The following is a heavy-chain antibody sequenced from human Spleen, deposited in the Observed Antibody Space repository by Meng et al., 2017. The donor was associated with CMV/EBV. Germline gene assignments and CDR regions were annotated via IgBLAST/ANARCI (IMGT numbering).Heavy chain of an antibody. CDR3: ARERMWGGLERSGWYYYGLDV. CDR2: ISGSGRTI. J-gene: IGHJ6*02. Sequence: GGSLRLSCAASDFTFSDYYMTWIRQAPGKGLEWVSYISGSGRTIYYADSVKGRFTISRDNAKKSLFLQMNSLRAEDTAVYYCARERMWGGLERSGWYYYGLDVWGQGTTVTVSS. CDR1: DFTFSDYY. V-gene: IGHV3-11*01. D-gene: IGHD6-19*01.